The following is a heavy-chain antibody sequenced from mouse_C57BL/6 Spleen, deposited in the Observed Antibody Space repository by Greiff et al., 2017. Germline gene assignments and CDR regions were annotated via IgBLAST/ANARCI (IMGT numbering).Heavy chain of an antibody. CDR1: GYTFTSYW. V-gene: IGHV1-53*01. CDR3: ARSITTVVAPRHPFDY. J-gene: IGHJ2*01. Sequence: QVQLQQPGTELVKPGASVKLSCKASGYTFTSYWMHWVKQRPGQGLEWIGNINPSNGGTNYIEKFKSQATLTVDKSSSTAYMQLSSLTSEDSAVYYCARSITTVVAPRHPFDYWGQGTTLTVSS. D-gene: IGHD1-1*01. CDR2: INPSNGGT.